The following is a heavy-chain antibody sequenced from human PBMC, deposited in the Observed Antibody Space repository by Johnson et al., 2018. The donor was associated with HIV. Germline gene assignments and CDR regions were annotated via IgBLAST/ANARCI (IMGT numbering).Heavy chain of an antibody. CDR2: LFSGGTT. Sequence: MQLVESGGGLVKPGGSLRLSCAASGFTVSSYYMTWVRQAPGKGLEWISVLFSGGTTYYGDSVKGRFTISRDNSKNTLYLQMNSLRAEDTAVYYCAKGGRGLAFDIWGQGTMVTVSS. CDR1: GFTVSSYY. J-gene: IGHJ3*02. CDR3: AKGGRGLAFDI. D-gene: IGHD2-15*01. V-gene: IGHV3-66*01.